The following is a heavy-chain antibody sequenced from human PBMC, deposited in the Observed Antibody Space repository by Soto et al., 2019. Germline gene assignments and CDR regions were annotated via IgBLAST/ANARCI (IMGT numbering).Heavy chain of an antibody. J-gene: IGHJ4*02. V-gene: IGHV2-5*02. CDR1: GFSLTTSGVG. CDR2: SYWDDDK. Sequence: QITLNESGPTVVRPTETLTLTCRFSGFSLTTSGVGVGWIRQSPGKAPEWLALSYWDDDKRYSASLKSRVIITKDTSKNQVVLTVSDLDPTDTATYYCAHRVLRTVFGLVTTTAIYFDFWGQGTPVAVSS. D-gene: IGHD3-3*01. CDR3: AHRVLRTVFGLVTTTAIYFDF.